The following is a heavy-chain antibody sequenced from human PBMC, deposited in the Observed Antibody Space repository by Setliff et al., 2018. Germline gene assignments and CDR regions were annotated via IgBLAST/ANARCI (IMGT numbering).Heavy chain of an antibody. J-gene: IGHJ4*02. V-gene: IGHV3-7*01. CDR1: GFTFSSYA. D-gene: IGHD1-26*01. Sequence: PWGSLRLSCAASGFTFSSYAMTWVRQAPGKGLEWVANIKQDGSEKYYVDSVKGRFTISRDNAKNSLYLQMNSLRAEDTALYYCASSSGGYYFDYWGQGTLVTVSS. CDR2: IKQDGSEK. CDR3: ASSSGGYYFDY.